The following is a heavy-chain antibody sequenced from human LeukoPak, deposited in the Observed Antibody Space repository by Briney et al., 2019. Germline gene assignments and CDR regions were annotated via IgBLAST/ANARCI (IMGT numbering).Heavy chain of an antibody. CDR1: GGSISSYY. Sequence: SETLSLTCTVSGGSISSYYWSWIRQPPGKGLEWIGYIYYSGSTNYNPSLKSRVTISVDTSKNQFSLKLSSVTAADTAVYYCARAFSSGWYPYSIGGLWFDYWGRGTLVTVSS. D-gene: IGHD6-19*01. V-gene: IGHV4-59*01. J-gene: IGHJ4*02. CDR2: IYYSGST. CDR3: ARAFSSGWYPYSIGGLWFDY.